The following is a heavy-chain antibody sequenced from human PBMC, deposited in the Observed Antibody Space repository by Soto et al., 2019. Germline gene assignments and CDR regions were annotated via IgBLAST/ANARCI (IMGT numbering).Heavy chain of an antibody. D-gene: IGHD3-22*01. CDR2: IYYSGST. J-gene: IGHJ4*02. CDR3: ARVDSSGYFGAHFDY. V-gene: IGHV4-59*01. CDR1: GGSISSYY. Sequence: SETLSLTCTVSGGSISSYYWSWIRQPPGKGLEWIGCIYYSGSTNYNPSLKSRVTISVDTSKNQFSLKLSSVTAADTAVYYCARVDSSGYFGAHFDYWGQGTLVTVSS.